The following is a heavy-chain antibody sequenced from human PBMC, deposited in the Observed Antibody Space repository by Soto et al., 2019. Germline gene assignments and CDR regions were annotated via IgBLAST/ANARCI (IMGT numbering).Heavy chain of an antibody. J-gene: IGHJ3*02. D-gene: IGHD2-15*01. Sequence: GGSLRLSCAASGFTFSSYAMSWVRQAPGKGLAWVSAISGSGGSTYYADSVKGRFTISRDNSKNTLYLQMNSLRAEDTAVYYCAKDWWQRYAFDIWGQGTMVTVSS. CDR2: ISGSGGST. CDR3: AKDWWQRYAFDI. V-gene: IGHV3-23*01. CDR1: GFTFSSYA.